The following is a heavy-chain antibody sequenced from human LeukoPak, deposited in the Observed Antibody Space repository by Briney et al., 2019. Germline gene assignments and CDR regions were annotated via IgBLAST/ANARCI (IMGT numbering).Heavy chain of an antibody. D-gene: IGHD3-22*01. J-gene: IGHJ5*02. CDR2: IYYSGST. CDR3: AREGADDSSGYYWLDP. Sequence: SETLSLTCTVSGGSISNGDHYWSWIRQHPGKGLEWIGHIYYSGSTYYNPSLKSRGIISVETSKNQFSLKLSSVTAADTAVYYCAREGADDSSGYYWLDPWGQGTLVIVSS. V-gene: IGHV4-31*03. CDR1: GGSISNGDHY.